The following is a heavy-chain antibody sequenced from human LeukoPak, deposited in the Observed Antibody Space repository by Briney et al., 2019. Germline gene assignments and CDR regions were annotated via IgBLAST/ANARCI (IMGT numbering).Heavy chain of an antibody. CDR2: ISSSGSTI. CDR1: GFTFSSYE. J-gene: IGHJ6*02. V-gene: IGHV3-48*03. CDR3: ARNGDYPFYYYYYGMDV. Sequence: GGSLRLSCAASGFTFSSYEMNWVRQAPGKGLEWVSYISSSGSTIYYADSVKGRFTIPRDNAKNSLYPQMNSLRAEDTAVYYRARNGDYPFYYYYYGMDVWGQGTTVTVSS. D-gene: IGHD4-17*01.